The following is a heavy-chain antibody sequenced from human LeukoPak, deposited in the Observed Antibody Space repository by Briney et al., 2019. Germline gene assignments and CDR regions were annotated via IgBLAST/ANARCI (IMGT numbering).Heavy chain of an antibody. CDR2: IYPGDSDT. D-gene: IGHD6-19*01. CDR1: GYHFTSYW. V-gene: IGHV5-51*01. CDR3: ARTIAVAGNVDFDY. Sequence: GESLKISCKGSGYHFTSYWIGWVRQVPGKGLEGMGIIYPGDSDTRYSPSFQGQVTISADKSISTAYLQWSSLKASDTAMYYCARTIAVAGNVDFDYWGQGTLVTVSS. J-gene: IGHJ4*02.